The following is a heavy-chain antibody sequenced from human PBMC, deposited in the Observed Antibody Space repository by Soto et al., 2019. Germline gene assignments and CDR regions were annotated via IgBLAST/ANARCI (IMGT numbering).Heavy chain of an antibody. CDR1: GFTFSSYA. D-gene: IGHD3-22*01. Sequence: GGSLRLSCAAAGFTFSSYAMSWVRQAPGKGLEWVSATSGSGVYTYYPDSVKGRFTISRDNSKNTLYLQMNSLRAEDTAVYYCAKGSAYYYDSSGYYFDYWGQGTLVTVSS. CDR2: TSGSGVYT. V-gene: IGHV3-23*01. J-gene: IGHJ4*02. CDR3: AKGSAYYYDSSGYYFDY.